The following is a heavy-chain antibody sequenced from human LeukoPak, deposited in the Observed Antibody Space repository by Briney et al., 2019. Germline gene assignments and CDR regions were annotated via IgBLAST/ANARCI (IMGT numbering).Heavy chain of an antibody. Sequence: GGSLRLSCAASGFTVSSNYMSWVRQAPGKGLEWVSVIYSGGSTYYADSVKGRFTISRDNSKNTLYLQMNSLRAEDTAVYYCATNYGSGSWSFDYWGQGTLVTVSS. V-gene: IGHV3-53*01. D-gene: IGHD3-10*01. J-gene: IGHJ4*02. CDR1: GFTVSSNY. CDR3: ATNYGSGSWSFDY. CDR2: IYSGGST.